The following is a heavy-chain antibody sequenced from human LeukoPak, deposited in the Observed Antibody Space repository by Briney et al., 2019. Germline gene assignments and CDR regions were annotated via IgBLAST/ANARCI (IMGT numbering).Heavy chain of an antibody. CDR1: GDSITTSSNY. J-gene: IGHJ4*02. Sequence: PSETLSLTCTVSGDSITTSSNYWGWLRHLPGKGLEWFGSVYGSGSSYYNPSLKSRVTISVDTSKNQFTLNLTSVTAADTAVYHCARRGTSGWAYYFDFWGPGSLLTVSS. CDR3: ARRGTSGWAYYFDF. V-gene: IGHV4-39*01. D-gene: IGHD6-19*01. CDR2: VYGSGSS.